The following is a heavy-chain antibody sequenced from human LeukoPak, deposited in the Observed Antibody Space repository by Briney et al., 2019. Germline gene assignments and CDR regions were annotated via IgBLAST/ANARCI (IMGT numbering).Heavy chain of an antibody. V-gene: IGHV4-59*01. CDR2: IYYSGST. D-gene: IGHD6-13*01. Sequence: SETLSLTCTVSGGSISSYYWRWIRRPPGKELEWIGYIYYSGSTNYNPSLKSRVTISVDTSKNQFSLKLSSVTAADTAVYYCAREAGGSTDYWGQGTLVTVSS. J-gene: IGHJ4*02. CDR1: GGSISSYY. CDR3: AREAGGSTDY.